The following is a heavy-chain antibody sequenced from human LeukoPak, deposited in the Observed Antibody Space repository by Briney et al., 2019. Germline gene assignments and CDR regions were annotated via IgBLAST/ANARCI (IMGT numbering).Heavy chain of an antibody. CDR3: ARAHTGYSSGWLAPDYYYYYMDV. Sequence: SETLSLTCTVSGGSISSHYWSWIRQPPGKGLEWIGYIYYSGSTNYNPSLKSRVTISVDTSKNQFSLKLSSVTAADTAVYYCARAHTGYSSGWLAPDYYYYYMDVRGKGTTVTVSS. CDR2: IYYSGST. CDR1: GGSISSHY. D-gene: IGHD6-19*01. V-gene: IGHV4-59*11. J-gene: IGHJ6*03.